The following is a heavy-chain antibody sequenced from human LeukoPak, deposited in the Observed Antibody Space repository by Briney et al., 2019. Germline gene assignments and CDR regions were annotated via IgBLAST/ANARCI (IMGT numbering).Heavy chain of an antibody. Sequence: SGTLSLTCAVSAGSISSSNWWSWVRQPPGKGLEWIGEIYHSGSTNYNPSLKSRVTISVDKSKNQFSLKLSSVTAADTAVYYCARGGIVGQTYYFDYWGQGTLVTVSS. CDR3: ARGGIVGQTYYFDY. J-gene: IGHJ4*02. CDR1: AGSISSSNW. CDR2: IYHSGST. D-gene: IGHD2-15*01. V-gene: IGHV4-4*02.